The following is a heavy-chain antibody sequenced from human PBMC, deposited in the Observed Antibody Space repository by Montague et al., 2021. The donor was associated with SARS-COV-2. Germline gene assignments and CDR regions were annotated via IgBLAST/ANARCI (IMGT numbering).Heavy chain of an antibody. V-gene: IGHV6-1*01. CDR3: TSGREGNYNVMDV. J-gene: IGHJ6*02. D-gene: IGHD1-1*01. CDR1: GDSVSSNSAT. Sequence: CAISGDSVSSNSATWNWVRQSPSGGPEWLGRTYYRSKWYNDYAVSVRGRVTINPDTSKNQFSLQLNSVTPEDTAIYYCTSGREGNYNVMDVWGQGTTVTVSS. CDR2: TYYRSKWYN.